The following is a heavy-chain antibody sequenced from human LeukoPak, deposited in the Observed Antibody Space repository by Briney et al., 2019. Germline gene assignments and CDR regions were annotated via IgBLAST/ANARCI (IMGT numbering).Heavy chain of an antibody. D-gene: IGHD6-19*01. CDR3: ARDQGLGHAFDI. CDR1: GGSSSCYH. V-gene: IGHV4-34*01. J-gene: IGHJ3*02. CDR2: INDSGSH. Sequence: LSLTCAVYGGSSSCYHRSWIRQPARQGLEWSGEINDSGSHKYNPSLKRRVTISVDTSKNQLPLKLSSVTAAATAVYYCARDQGLGHAFDIWGQGNIVPVSS.